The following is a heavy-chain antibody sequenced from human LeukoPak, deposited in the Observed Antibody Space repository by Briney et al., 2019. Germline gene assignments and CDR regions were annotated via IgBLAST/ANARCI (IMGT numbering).Heavy chain of an antibody. Sequence: GGSLRLSCAASGFTFSSYAISWVRQAPRKGLVWVSRIASDGSSTTYADSVKGRFSISRDNAKNTLYLQMNSLRVEDTAVYYCARGRPHGNDYWGQGTLVTVSS. D-gene: IGHD4-23*01. V-gene: IGHV3-74*01. CDR3: ARGRPHGNDY. CDR1: GFTFSSYA. CDR2: IASDGSST. J-gene: IGHJ4*02.